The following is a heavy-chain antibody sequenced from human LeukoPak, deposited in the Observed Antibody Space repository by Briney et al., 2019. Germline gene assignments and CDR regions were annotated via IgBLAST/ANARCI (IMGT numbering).Heavy chain of an antibody. CDR1: GSSISSGYY. CDR3: ARHASRWKYFDY. V-gene: IGHV4-38-2*02. J-gene: IGHJ4*02. D-gene: IGHD1-1*01. CDR2: IYHSGST. Sequence: SETLSLTCTVSGSSISSGYYWGWIRPPPGRGLEWIGNIYHSGSTYYNPSLKSRVTISVDTSKNQFSLKLSSVTAADTAVFYCARHASRWKYFDYWGQGALVTISS.